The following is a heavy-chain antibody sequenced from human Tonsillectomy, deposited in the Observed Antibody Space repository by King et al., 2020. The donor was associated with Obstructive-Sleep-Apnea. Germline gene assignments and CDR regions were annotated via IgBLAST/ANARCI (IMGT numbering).Heavy chain of an antibody. CDR2: ISSSSSTI. CDR3: ARDYGSLGY. D-gene: IGHD1-26*01. V-gene: IGHV3-48*04. Sequence: VQLVESGGGLVQPGGSLRLSCAASGFTFSSYSMNWVRQAPGKGLEWVSYISSSSSTIYYADPVKGRFTISRDNAKNSLYLQMNRLRAEDTAVYYCARDYGSLGYWGQGTLVTVSS. J-gene: IGHJ4*02. CDR1: GFTFSSYS.